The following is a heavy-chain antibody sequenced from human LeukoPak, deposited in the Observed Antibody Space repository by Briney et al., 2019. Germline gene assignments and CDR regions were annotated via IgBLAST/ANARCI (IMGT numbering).Heavy chain of an antibody. CDR1: GFTFSSYS. CDR2: IWYDGSNK. CDR3: ATDSSGYYYFDY. J-gene: IGHJ4*02. Sequence: GGSLRLSCAASGFTFSSYSMNWVRQAPGKGLEWVAVIWYDGSNKYYADSVKGRFTISRDNSKNTLYLQMNSLRAEDTAVYYCATDSSGYYYFDYWGQGTLVTVSS. D-gene: IGHD3-22*01. V-gene: IGHV3-33*08.